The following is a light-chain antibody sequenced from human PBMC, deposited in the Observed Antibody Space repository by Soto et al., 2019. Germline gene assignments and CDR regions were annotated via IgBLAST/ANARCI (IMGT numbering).Light chain of an antibody. J-gene: IGKJ5*01. V-gene: IGKV1-8*01. CDR3: QQYYSYPIT. CDR1: QGISSY. Sequence: AIRMTQSPSSLSASTGDRVTITCRASQGISSYLAWYQQKPGKAPKLLIYAASTLQSGVTSRFSGSGSGTDFTLTISCLQSEYFATYYCQQYYSYPITFGQGTRLEIK. CDR2: AAS.